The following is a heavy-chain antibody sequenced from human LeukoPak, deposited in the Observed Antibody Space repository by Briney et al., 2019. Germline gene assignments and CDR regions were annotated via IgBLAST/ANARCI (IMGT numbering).Heavy chain of an antibody. CDR3: ARDEIVGQQLVRGSGYYFDY. D-gene: IGHD6-6*01. CDR2: ISSSSSYI. CDR1: GFTFSSYS. J-gene: IGHJ4*02. V-gene: IGHV3-21*01. Sequence: GGSLRLXCAASGFTFSSYSMNWVRQAPGKGLEWVSSISSSSSYIYYADSVKGRFTISRDNAKNSLYLQMNSLRAEDTAVYYCARDEIVGQQLVRGSGYYFDYWGQGTLVTVSS.